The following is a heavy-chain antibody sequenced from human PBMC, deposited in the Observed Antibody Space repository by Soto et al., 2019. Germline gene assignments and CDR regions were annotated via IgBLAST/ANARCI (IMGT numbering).Heavy chain of an antibody. D-gene: IGHD3-3*01. J-gene: IGHJ6*03. V-gene: IGHV3-23*01. CDR2: ISGSGGST. Sequence: PGGSLRLSCAASVFPLSSYPMTWVRQTPGKGLEWVSAISGSGGSTYYADSVQGRFTISRDNSKNTLYLQMNSLRAEDTAVYYCAKDEWPSDYYMEVWGKGTTVPVSS. CDR1: VFPLSSYP. CDR3: AKDEWPSDYYMEV.